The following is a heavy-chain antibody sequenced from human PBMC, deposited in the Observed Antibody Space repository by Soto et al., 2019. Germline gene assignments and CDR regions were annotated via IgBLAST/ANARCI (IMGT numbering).Heavy chain of an antibody. CDR3: AKDRLAGGFDY. Sequence: GGSLRLSCAASGFTFSNYATSWVRQAPGKGLEWVSLVSATAGTTYYTDSVKGRFAISRDNSRNTVYLQMNSLRADDTAVYYCAKDRLAGGFDYWGQGTLVTVSS. CDR2: VSATAGTT. V-gene: IGHV3-23*01. J-gene: IGHJ4*02. D-gene: IGHD3-16*01. CDR1: GFTFSNYA.